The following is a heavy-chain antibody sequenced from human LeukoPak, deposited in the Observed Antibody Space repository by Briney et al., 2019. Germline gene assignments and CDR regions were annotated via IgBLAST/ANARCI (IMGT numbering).Heavy chain of an antibody. V-gene: IGHV3-33*06. CDR2: MWYDGNNK. D-gene: IGHD6-19*01. J-gene: IGHJ4*02. CDR1: GFTFSSYG. Sequence: GGSLRLSCAASGFTFSSYGMHWVRQAPGKGLEWVAVMWYDGNNKYYADSVKGRFTISRDNSKNTLYLQMNSLRAEDTAVYYCAKGGYSSRVAYFDYWGQGTLVTVSS. CDR3: AKGGYSSRVAYFDY.